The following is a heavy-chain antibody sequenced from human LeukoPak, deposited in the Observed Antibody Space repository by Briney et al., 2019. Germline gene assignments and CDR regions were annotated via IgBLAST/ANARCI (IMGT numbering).Heavy chain of an antibody. Sequence: GGSLRLSCAASGLTFSSYWMSWVRQAPGKGLEWVANIQQHGSVKYYVDSAKGRFTISRDNGENSMFLEMNSLRADDTAVYYCARGSRDNSGYRYYFDYWGQGTLVTVSS. CDR3: ARGSRDNSGYRYYFDY. J-gene: IGHJ4*02. V-gene: IGHV3-7*01. CDR2: IQQHGSVK. CDR1: GLTFSSYW. D-gene: IGHD3-22*01.